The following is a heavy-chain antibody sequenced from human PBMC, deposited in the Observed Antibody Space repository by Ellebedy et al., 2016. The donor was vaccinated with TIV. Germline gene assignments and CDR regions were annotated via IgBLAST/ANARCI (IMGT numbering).Heavy chain of an antibody. V-gene: IGHV3-23*01. Sequence: GESLKISCAASGFSFSRYAMSWVRQAPGKGLEWVSIISGSGGNTYHADSVKGRLTISRDDSKNTLYLQMNSLKAEDTAVYYCAKGQEGATYFDYWGQGTLVTVSS. CDR2: ISGSGGNT. J-gene: IGHJ4*02. CDR3: AKGQEGATYFDY. CDR1: GFSFSRYA. D-gene: IGHD1-26*01.